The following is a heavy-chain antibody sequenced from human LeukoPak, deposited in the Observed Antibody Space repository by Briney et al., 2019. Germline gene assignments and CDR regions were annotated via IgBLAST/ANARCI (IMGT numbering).Heavy chain of an antibody. Sequence: TSETLSLTCVVYGGSFSGYYWSWIRQPPGKGLEWIGEINHSGSTNYNPSLKSRVTISVDTSKNQFSLKLSSVTAADTAVYYCARGVSGSYFGYFDYWGQGTLSPSPQ. V-gene: IGHV4-34*01. CDR1: GGSFSGYY. J-gene: IGHJ4*02. CDR2: INHSGST. CDR3: ARGVSGSYFGYFDY. D-gene: IGHD1-26*01.